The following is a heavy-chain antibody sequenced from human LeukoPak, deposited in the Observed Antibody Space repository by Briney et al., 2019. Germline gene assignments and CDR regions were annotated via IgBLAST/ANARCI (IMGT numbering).Heavy chain of an antibody. CDR3: ARYCSSTSCQRAMDY. CDR1: GGPISNYY. CDR2: FYYSGST. D-gene: IGHD2-2*01. Sequence: SETLSLTCTVSGGPISNYYWSWIRQPPGKGLEWIGYFYYSGSTNYNPSLKSRVIISVDTSKNQFSLKLTSVTAADTAVYYCARYCSSTSCQRAMDYWGQGTLVTVSS. J-gene: IGHJ4*02. V-gene: IGHV4-59*01.